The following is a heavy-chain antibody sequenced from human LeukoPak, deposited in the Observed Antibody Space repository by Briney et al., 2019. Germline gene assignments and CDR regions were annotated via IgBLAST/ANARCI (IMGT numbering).Heavy chain of an antibody. CDR1: GGTFSSYA. Sequence: GSSVKVSCKASGGTFSSYAISWVRQAPGQGLEWMGGIIPIFGTANYAQKFQGRVTMTRDTSTSTVYMELSSLRSEDTAVYYCARDRGTGRFDYWGQGTLVTVSS. V-gene: IGHV1-69*05. CDR2: IIPIFGTA. CDR3: ARDRGTGRFDY. D-gene: IGHD3-16*01. J-gene: IGHJ4*02.